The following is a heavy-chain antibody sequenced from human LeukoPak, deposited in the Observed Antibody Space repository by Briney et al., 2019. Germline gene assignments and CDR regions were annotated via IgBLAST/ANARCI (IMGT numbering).Heavy chain of an antibody. CDR1: GFTFGDFA. Sequence: GGSLRLSCTTSGFTFGDFAMTWFRQAPGKGLEWVSFIRSKVYGGTTEYAASVKGRFTISRDDSKSIAYLQMNSLKTDDTAVYYCTGYYGSGSYSIFDYWGQGTLVTVSS. CDR2: IRSKVYGGTT. J-gene: IGHJ4*02. D-gene: IGHD3-10*01. CDR3: TGYYGSGSYSIFDY. V-gene: IGHV3-49*03.